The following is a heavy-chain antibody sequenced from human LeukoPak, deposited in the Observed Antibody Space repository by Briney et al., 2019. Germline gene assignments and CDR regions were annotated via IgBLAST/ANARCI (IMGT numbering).Heavy chain of an antibody. J-gene: IGHJ4*02. D-gene: IGHD6-13*01. CDR2: IKPDGSEK. Sequence: PGGSLRLSCAASGFTFSDYWMTWVRQASGKGLEWVANIKPDGSEKYYVDSVKGRFTISRDNAKNSLYLQMNSLGVEDTAVYYCARLAYSSSPNDLPYFDYWGQGTLVTVSS. V-gene: IGHV3-7*01. CDR3: ARLAYSSSPNDLPYFDY. CDR1: GFTFSDYW.